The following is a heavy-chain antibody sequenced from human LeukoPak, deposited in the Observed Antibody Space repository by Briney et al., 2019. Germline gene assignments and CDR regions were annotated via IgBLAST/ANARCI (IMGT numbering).Heavy chain of an antibody. D-gene: IGHD4-17*01. CDR1: GFIFSSFS. V-gene: IGHV3-21*01. Sequence: GGSLRLSCAASGFIFSSFSVNWVRQAPGKGLEWVSSISTSGGLSSVYYADSVKGRFTISRDNAKNSLFLQMNSLGAEDTAVYYCARDWRTVTFDYWGQGTLVTVSS. J-gene: IGHJ4*02. CDR2: ISTSGGLSSV. CDR3: ARDWRTVTFDY.